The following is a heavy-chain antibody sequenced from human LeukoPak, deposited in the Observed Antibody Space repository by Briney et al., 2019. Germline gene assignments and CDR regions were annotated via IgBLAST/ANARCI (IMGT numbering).Heavy chain of an antibody. CDR3: AKVHYYDSSGPMGY. J-gene: IGHJ4*02. CDR2: ISGSGGST. Sequence: PGRSLRLSCAASGFTFSSYAMSWVRQAPGKGLEWVSAISGSGGSTYYADSVKGRFTISRDNSKNTLYLQMNSLRAEDTAVYYCAKVHYYDSSGPMGYWGQGTLVTVSS. V-gene: IGHV3-23*01. CDR1: GFTFSSYA. D-gene: IGHD3-22*01.